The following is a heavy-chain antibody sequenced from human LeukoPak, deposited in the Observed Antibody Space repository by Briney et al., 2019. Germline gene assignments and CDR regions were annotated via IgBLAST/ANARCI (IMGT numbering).Heavy chain of an antibody. V-gene: IGHV3-53*01. CDR1: GFTFSSYA. J-gene: IGHJ4*02. D-gene: IGHD3-10*01. CDR3: ATYYYGSGPEK. Sequence: PAGSLRLSCAASGFTFSSYAMHWVRQAPGKGLEWVAVLYSDGGTYYADSVKGRFSISRDTSKNTVYLQMNSLRDDDTAVYYCATYYYGSGPEKWGQGTLVTVSS. CDR2: LYSDGGT.